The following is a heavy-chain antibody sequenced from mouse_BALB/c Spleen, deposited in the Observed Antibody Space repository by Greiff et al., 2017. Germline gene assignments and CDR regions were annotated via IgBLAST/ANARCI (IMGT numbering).Heavy chain of an antibody. J-gene: IGHJ4*01. CDR3: ARHKIITTAKDAMDY. CDR1: GFTFSSYT. D-gene: IGHD1-2*01. Sequence: EVHLVESGGGLVQPGGSLKLSCAASGFTFSSYTMSWVRQTPEKRLEWVAYISNGGGSTYYPDTVKGRFTISRDNAKNTLYLQMSSLKSEDTAMYYCARHKIITTAKDAMDYWGQGTSVTVSS. V-gene: IGHV5-12-2*01. CDR2: ISNGGGST.